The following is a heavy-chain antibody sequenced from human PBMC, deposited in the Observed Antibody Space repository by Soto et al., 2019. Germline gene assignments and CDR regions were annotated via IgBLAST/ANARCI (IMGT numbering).Heavy chain of an antibody. CDR2: ISSSSYI. D-gene: IGHD6-19*01. J-gene: IGHJ4*02. CDR3: AIGAVAGSFDY. Sequence: GGSLRLSCADSGFTFSSYSMNWVRQAPGKGLEWVSSISSSSYIYYADSVKGRFTISRDNAKNSLYLQMNSLRAEDTAVYYCAIGAVAGSFDYWGQGTLVTVSS. CDR1: GFTFSSYS. V-gene: IGHV3-21*01.